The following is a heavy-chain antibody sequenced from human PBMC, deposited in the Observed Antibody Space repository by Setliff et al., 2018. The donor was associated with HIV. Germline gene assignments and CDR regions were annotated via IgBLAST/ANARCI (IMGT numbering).Heavy chain of an antibody. D-gene: IGHD4-17*01. CDR3: TTDPDYDDP. J-gene: IGHJ5*02. CDR1: GFTFNNYG. CDR2: ISYDGSNK. Sequence: GGSLRLSCVASGFTFNNYGMHWVRQAPGRGLEWVAVISYDGSNKYYADYAAPFKGRFTISRDDSRNTLYLQMNSLKIEDTAVYYCTTDPDYDDPWGQGTLVTVSS. V-gene: IGHV3-30*03.